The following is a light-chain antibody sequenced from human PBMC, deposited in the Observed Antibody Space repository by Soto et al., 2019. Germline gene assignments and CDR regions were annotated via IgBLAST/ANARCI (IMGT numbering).Light chain of an antibody. CDR1: QSVSNF. CDR2: DAH. CDR3: QQRSNLPPIT. V-gene: IGKV3-11*01. J-gene: IGKJ5*01. Sequence: EIVLTQSPATLSLSPGERATLSCRASQSVSNFLAWYQQKPGQAPRLLIYDAHSRATGIPARFSGSGSGTDFTLTISSLEPEDFAVYYCQQRSNLPPITFGQGTRLEIK.